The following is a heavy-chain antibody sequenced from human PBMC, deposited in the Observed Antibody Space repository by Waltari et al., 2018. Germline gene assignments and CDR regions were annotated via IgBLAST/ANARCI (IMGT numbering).Heavy chain of an antibody. J-gene: IGHJ5*02. CDR1: GGSISSGSYY. D-gene: IGHD3-10*01. CDR2: IQTSGST. Sequence: QVQLQESGPGLVKPSQTLSLTCTVSGGSISSGSYYWSWIRQTAGKGLEWIGYIQTSGSTNYNPPLKSRVTISVDTSKNQFSLKLSSVTAADTAVYYWARDSGTPEDYYGSGRFDPWGQGTLVTVSS. CDR3: ARDSGTPEDYYGSGRFDP. V-gene: IGHV4-61*09.